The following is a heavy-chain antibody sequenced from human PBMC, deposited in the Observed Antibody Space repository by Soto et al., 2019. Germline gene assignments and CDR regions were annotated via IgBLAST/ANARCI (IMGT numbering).Heavy chain of an antibody. CDR2: ISSNGGST. CDR3: VKPLYSSGNNWFDP. D-gene: IGHD6-19*01. CDR1: GFTFSCYA. J-gene: IGHJ5*02. Sequence: GGSLRLSCSASGFTFSCYAMHWVRQAPGKGLEYVSAISSNGGSTYYADSVKGRFTISRDNSKNTLYLQMSSLRAEDTAVYYCVKPLYSSGNNWFDPWGQGTLVTVSS. V-gene: IGHV3-64D*06.